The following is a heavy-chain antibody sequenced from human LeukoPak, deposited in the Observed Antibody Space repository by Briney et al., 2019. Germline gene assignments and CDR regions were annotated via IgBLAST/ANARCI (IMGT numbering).Heavy chain of an antibody. D-gene: IGHD3-10*01. CDR3: ARHPELYFFDY. CDR2: ISYSGST. V-gene: IGHV4-59*08. CDR1: GASISSYY. Sequence: PSETLSLTCTVSGASISSYYWSCIRQPPGKGLEWIGYISYSGSTNYNPSLKSRVTISADTSKNQVSLTLSSVTAADTAVYYCARHPELYFFDYWGQGTLVTVSS. J-gene: IGHJ4*02.